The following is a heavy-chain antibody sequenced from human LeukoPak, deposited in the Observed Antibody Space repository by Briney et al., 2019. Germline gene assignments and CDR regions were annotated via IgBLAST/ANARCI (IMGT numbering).Heavy chain of an antibody. J-gene: IGHJ5*02. D-gene: IGHD3-22*01. Sequence: SQTLSLTCTVSGGSISSGSYYWSWVRQPAGKGLEWVGRIYTSGSTNYNPSLKSRVTMSVDTSKNQFSLKLSSVTAAYTAVYYWARDSPKPYYDSSFSFNWFDPWGQGTLVTVSS. V-gene: IGHV4-61*02. CDR1: GGSISSGSYY. CDR3: ARDSPKPYYDSSFSFNWFDP. CDR2: IYTSGST.